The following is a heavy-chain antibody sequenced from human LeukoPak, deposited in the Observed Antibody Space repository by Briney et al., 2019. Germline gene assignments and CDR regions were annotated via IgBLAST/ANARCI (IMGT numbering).Heavy chain of an antibody. CDR1: GGTFSTFS. CDR3: ARVDRYHYYLDV. Sequence: GASVKVSCKASGGTFSTFSITWVRQAPGQGLEWMGGIIPVFGPANYAQQFQGRVAVATDESTSTAYLELSSLRSEDTAIYYCARVDRYHYYLDVWGKGTTVTVSS. V-gene: IGHV1-69*05. CDR2: IIPVFGPA. J-gene: IGHJ6*03.